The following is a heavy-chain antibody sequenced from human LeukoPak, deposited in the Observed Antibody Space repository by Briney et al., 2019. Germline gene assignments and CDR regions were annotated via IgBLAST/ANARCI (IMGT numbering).Heavy chain of an antibody. V-gene: IGHV4-59*01. Sequence: PSETLSLTCAVYGGSFSGYYWSWIRQPPGKELEWIGYIYYSGSTNYNPSLKSRVTISVDTSKNQFSLKLSSVTAADTAVYYCATTTVTTGYYYYMDVWGKGTTVTVSS. J-gene: IGHJ6*03. D-gene: IGHD4-11*01. CDR2: IYYSGST. CDR1: GGSFSGYY. CDR3: ATTTVTTGYYYYMDV.